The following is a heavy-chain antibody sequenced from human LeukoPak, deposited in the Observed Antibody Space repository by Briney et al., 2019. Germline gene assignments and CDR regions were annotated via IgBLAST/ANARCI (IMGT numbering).Heavy chain of an antibody. CDR2: IYHSGST. Sequence: PSETLSLTCAVSGGSISSSSGNCWSWVRQPPGKGLEWIGEIYHSGSTNYNPSLKSRVTMLLDKSKNQFSLKLSSVTAADTAVYYCARNGGNSDFDYWGQGTLVTVSS. V-gene: IGHV4-4*02. CDR3: ARNGGNSDFDY. D-gene: IGHD4-23*01. CDR1: GGSISSSSGNC. J-gene: IGHJ4*02.